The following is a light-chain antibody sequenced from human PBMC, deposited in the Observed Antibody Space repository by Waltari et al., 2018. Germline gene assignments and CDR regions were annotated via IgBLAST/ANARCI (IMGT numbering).Light chain of an antibody. CDR2: AAS. CDR3: QQVNSYPLT. Sequence: DIQLTQSPSFLSASAGDRVTITCRASQGISSYLVWYQQKPGEAPKLLIHAASSLQSGVPSRFSGSGSETEFTLTISSLQPEDFATYYCQQVNSYPLTFGGGTKVEIK. CDR1: QGISSY. J-gene: IGKJ4*01. V-gene: IGKV1-9*01.